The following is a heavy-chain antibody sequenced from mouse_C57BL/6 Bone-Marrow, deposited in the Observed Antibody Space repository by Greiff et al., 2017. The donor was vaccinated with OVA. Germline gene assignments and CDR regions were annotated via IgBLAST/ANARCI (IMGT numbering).Heavy chain of an antibody. J-gene: IGHJ4*01. Sequence: VHVKQSGPELVKPGASVKISCKASGYSFTDYNMNWVKQSNGKSLEWIGVINPNLGTTSNNQKFKGKATLTVDQSSSTSYMQLNSLTSEDSAVYYCARICYAMDYWGQGTSVTVSS. CDR1: GYSFTDYN. CDR3: ARICYAMDY. CDR2: INPNLGTT. V-gene: IGHV1-39*01.